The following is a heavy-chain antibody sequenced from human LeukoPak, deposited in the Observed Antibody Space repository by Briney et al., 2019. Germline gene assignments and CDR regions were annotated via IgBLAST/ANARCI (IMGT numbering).Heavy chain of an antibody. V-gene: IGHV1-8*03. CDR3: ARERFGSIGLWY. J-gene: IGHJ4*02. Sequence: ASVKVSCKASGYTFTSYDINWVRQATGQGLEWMGWMNPNSGNTGYAQKFQGRVTITRNTSISTAYMELSSLRSEDTAVYYCARERFGSIGLWYWGQRTLVTVSS. CDR2: MNPNSGNT. D-gene: IGHD3-10*01. CDR1: GYTFTSYD.